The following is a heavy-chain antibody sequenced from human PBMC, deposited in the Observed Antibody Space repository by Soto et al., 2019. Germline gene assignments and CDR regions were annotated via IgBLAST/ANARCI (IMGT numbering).Heavy chain of an antibody. V-gene: IGHV3-30-3*01. CDR1: GFTFSNYA. CDR3: ARDGGGYSCYDLSHYFDY. CDR2: ISYDGSNK. Sequence: PGGSLRLSCAASGFTFSNYAMHWVRQAPGKGLEWVAVISYDGSNKYYADSVKGRFTISRDNSKNTLYLQMNSLRAEDTAVYYCARDGGGYSCYDLSHYFDYWGQGTLVTSPQ. J-gene: IGHJ4*02. D-gene: IGHD5-12*01.